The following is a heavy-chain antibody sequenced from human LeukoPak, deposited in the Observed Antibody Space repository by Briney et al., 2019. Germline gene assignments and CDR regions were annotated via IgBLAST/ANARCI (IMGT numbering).Heavy chain of an antibody. J-gene: IGHJ5*02. D-gene: IGHD2-8*01. CDR2: INQRRNT. V-gene: IGHV4-34*01. CDR3: ARITWSSNWFDP. Sequence: PSETLSLTCVVYGGSFSGYSWSWVRQPPGKGLEWIGEINQRRNTNYNPSLKSRVTVSIDTSKNQFSLKLSSVTAADTAVYYCARITWSSNWFDPWGQGTLVTVSS. CDR1: GGSFSGYS.